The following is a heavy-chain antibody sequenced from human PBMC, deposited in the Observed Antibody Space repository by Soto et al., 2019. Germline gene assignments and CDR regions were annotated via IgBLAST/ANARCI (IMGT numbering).Heavy chain of an antibody. D-gene: IGHD6-13*01. CDR1: RFSLTTSGVG. V-gene: IGHV2-5*01. J-gene: IGHJ5*02. Sequence: SGPTLVNPTQTLTLTCTFSRFSLTTSGVGVGWIRQPPGKALEWLALIYWNDDKRYSPSLKSRLTITKDTSKNRVVLTMTNMDPVDTATYYCAHRLQVRVGSSNWVWFDPWGQGTPVTVSS. CDR3: AHRLQVRVGSSNWVWFDP. CDR2: IYWNDDK.